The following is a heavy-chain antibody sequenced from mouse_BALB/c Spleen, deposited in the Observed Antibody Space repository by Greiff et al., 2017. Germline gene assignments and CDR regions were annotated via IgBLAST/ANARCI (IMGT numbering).Heavy chain of an antibody. CDR3: ARDITTAYWYFDV. CDR1: GFTFTDYY. J-gene: IGHJ1*01. D-gene: IGHD1-2*01. CDR2: IRNKANGYTT. V-gene: IGHV7-3*02. Sequence: EVQLQESGGGLVQPGGSLRLSCATSGFTFTDYYMSWVRQPPGKALEWLGFIRNKANGYTTEYSASVKGRFTISRDNSQSILYLQMNTLRAEDSATYYCARDITTAYWYFDVWGAGTTVTVSS.